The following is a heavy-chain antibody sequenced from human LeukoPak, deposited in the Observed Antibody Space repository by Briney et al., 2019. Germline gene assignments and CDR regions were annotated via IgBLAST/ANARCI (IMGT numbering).Heavy chain of an antibody. D-gene: IGHD3-3*01. V-gene: IGHV1-18*01. CDR3: ARDFNKADYDFWSGWEDDAFDI. Sequence: GASVKVSCKASGYTFTSYGISWVRQAPGQGLEWMGWISAYNGNTNYAQKLQGRVTMTTDTSTSTAYMELRSLRSDDTAVYYCARDFNKADYDFWSGWEDDAFDIWGQGTMVTVSS. J-gene: IGHJ3*02. CDR1: GYTFTSYG. CDR2: ISAYNGNT.